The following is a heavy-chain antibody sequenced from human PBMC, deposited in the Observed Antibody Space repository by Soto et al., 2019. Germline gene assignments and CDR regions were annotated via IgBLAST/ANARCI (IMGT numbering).Heavy chain of an antibody. J-gene: IGHJ5*02. CDR2: IFTRDSET. V-gene: IGHV5-51*01. CDR1: GHLFNNHW. CDR3: ARGYFDPGHGYDL. Sequence: ASVKVSCKGPGHLFNNHWSGWVRQTPGKGLEWMGLIFTRDSETKTSPSFQGHVSFSVDNSINTVYLQWTSLKTTDTGIYFCARGYFDPGHGYDLWGQGTLVTVSS. D-gene: IGHD3-9*01.